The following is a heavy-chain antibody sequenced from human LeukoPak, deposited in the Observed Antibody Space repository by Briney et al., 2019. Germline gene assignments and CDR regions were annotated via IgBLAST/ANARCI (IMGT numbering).Heavy chain of an antibody. CDR1: GGSLSSYY. Sequence: PSETLSLTCTVSGGSLSSYYWSWIRQPPGKGLEWIGNIYYSGSTNYNPSLKSRVTISVDTPKNQFSLKLSSVTAADTAVYYCARLSGVIGLDAFDIWGQGTMVTVSS. V-gene: IGHV4-59*08. J-gene: IGHJ3*02. D-gene: IGHD3-10*01. CDR2: IYYSGST. CDR3: ARLSGVIGLDAFDI.